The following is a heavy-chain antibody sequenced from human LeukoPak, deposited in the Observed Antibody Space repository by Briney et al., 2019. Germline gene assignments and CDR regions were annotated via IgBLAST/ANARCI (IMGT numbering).Heavy chain of an antibody. J-gene: IGHJ4*02. CDR2: INPSGGST. V-gene: IGHV1-46*01. Sequence: ASVKVSCKASGYTFTSYYMHWVRQATGQGLEWMGIINPSGGSTSYAQKFQGRVTMTRDTPISTAYMELSSLRSEDTAVYYCARNGGGSYYYDSSGYYYFDYWGQGTLVTVSS. D-gene: IGHD3-22*01. CDR3: ARNGGGSYYYDSSGYYYFDY. CDR1: GYTFTSYY.